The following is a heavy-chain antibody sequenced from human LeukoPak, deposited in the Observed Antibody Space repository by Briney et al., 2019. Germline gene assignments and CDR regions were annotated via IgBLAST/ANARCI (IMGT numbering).Heavy chain of an antibody. CDR1: GFTFSSYS. D-gene: IGHD1-1*01. Sequence: GGSLRLSCAASGFTFSSYSMNWVRQAPGKGLEWVSSISGSSSYIYYADSVKGRFTISRDNAKNSLYLQMNSLRAEDTAVYYCARDFANELDDYWGQGTLVTVSS. V-gene: IGHV3-21*01. J-gene: IGHJ4*02. CDR3: ARDFANELDDY. CDR2: ISGSSSYI.